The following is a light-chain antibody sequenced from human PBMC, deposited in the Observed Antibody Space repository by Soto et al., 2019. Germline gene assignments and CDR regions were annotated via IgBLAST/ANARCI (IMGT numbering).Light chain of an antibody. Sequence: EIVMTQSPATLSVSPGERATLSCRASQSVGSNLACYQQKPGQAPRLLIYGASTMATGIPARFSGSGSGTEFTLTIRSLQSEDFAIYFCQQYNNWPPDRTFGQGTEVEIK. CDR2: GAS. V-gene: IGKV3-15*01. CDR3: QQYNNWPPDRT. J-gene: IGKJ1*01. CDR1: QSVGSN.